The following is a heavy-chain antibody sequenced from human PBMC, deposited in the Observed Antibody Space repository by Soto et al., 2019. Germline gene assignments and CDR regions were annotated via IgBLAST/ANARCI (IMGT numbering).Heavy chain of an antibody. CDR2: ISGSGGST. D-gene: IGHD3-22*01. Sequence: GGSLRLSCAASGFTFSNYGMSWVRQAPGKGLEWVSAISGSGGSTYYADSVKGRFTISRDNSKNTLYLQMNSLRVEDTAIYYCAKAQEGMIVVVIRYYFDYWGQGTLVTVSS. J-gene: IGHJ4*02. V-gene: IGHV3-23*01. CDR1: GFTFSNYG. CDR3: AKAQEGMIVVVIRYYFDY.